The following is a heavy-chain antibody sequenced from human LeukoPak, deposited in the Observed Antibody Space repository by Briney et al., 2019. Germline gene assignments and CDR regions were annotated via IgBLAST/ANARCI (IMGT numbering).Heavy chain of an antibody. CDR3: ARSNSGNYLDAFDI. CDR1: GFTVSSNY. V-gene: IGHV3-66*01. Sequence: GGSLRLSCAASGFTVSSNYMSWVRQAPGKGLEWVSVIYSGGSTYYADPVKGRFTISRDNSKNTLYLQMNSLRAEDTAVYYCARSNSGNYLDAFDIWGQGTMVIVSS. CDR2: IYSGGST. J-gene: IGHJ3*02. D-gene: IGHD1-26*01.